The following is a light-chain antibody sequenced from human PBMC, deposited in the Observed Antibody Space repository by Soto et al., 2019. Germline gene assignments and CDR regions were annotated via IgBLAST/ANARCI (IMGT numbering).Light chain of an antibody. J-gene: IGKJ4*01. V-gene: IGKV1-39*01. CDR1: QRISTF. CDR3: QQSYRLPLT. Sequence: DIQMTQSPSSLSAFVGDSVTITCHASQRISTFLNWYHQKPGKAPKLLIYSASYLQSGVPSNFSGSGSGTDFTLSIVTLQPEDFGTYFCQQSYRLPLTFGGGTKVDI. CDR2: SAS.